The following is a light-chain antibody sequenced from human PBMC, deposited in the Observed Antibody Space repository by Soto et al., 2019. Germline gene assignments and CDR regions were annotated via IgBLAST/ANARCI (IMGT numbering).Light chain of an antibody. CDR2: GAS. J-gene: IGKJ5*01. Sequence: EIVMPQSAATLSVSTGESATLSCRASQSVASHLAWYQQKPGQAPRLLIFGASVRATGIPARFSGSGSGTEFVLTIDSLQSEDFAVYYCHQYNDWPSITFGQGTRLEIK. CDR3: HQYNDWPSIT. V-gene: IGKV3-15*01. CDR1: QSVASH.